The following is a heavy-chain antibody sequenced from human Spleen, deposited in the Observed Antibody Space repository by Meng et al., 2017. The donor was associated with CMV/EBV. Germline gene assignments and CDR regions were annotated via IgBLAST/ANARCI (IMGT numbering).Heavy chain of an antibody. V-gene: IGHV4-61*01. J-gene: IGHJ5*02. D-gene: IGHD1-1*01. Sequence: SETLSLTCTVSGGSVSSGSYYWSWIRQPPGKGLEWIGYIYYSGSTNYNPSLKSRVTISVDTSQNQFSLKLSSVTAADTAVYYCARGGTDPMYNWFDPWGQGTLVTVSS. CDR2: IYYSGST. CDR1: GGSVSSGSYY. CDR3: ARGGTDPMYNWFDP.